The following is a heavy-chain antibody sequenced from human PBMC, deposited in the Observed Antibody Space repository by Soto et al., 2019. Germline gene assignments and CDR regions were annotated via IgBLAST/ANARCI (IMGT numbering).Heavy chain of an antibody. J-gene: IGHJ6*02. V-gene: IGHV4-59*01. CDR2: IYYSGST. CDR3: ARDETVSAPYYYGMDV. CDR1: GGSISSYY. Sequence: QVQLQESGPGLVKPSETLSLTCTVSGGSISSYYWSWIRQPPGKGLEWIGYIYYSGSTNYNPSLKSRVTISADTSKNQFSLKLSSVTAADTAVYYCARDETVSAPYYYGMDVWGQGTTVTVSS. D-gene: IGHD4-17*01.